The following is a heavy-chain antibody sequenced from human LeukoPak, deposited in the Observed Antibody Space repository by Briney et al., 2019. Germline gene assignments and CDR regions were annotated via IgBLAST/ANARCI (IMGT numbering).Heavy chain of an antibody. D-gene: IGHD7-27*01. J-gene: IGHJ4*02. CDR3: ARSPPGEAKDY. CDR1: GFTFSSYW. V-gene: IGHV3-74*01. CDR2: INSDGSST. Sequence: GGSLRLSCAVSGFTFSSYWMHWVRQAPGKGLVWVSRINSDGSSTNYADSVKGRFTISRDNAKNSLYLQMNSLRAEDTAVYFCARSPPGEAKDYWGQGTLVTVSS.